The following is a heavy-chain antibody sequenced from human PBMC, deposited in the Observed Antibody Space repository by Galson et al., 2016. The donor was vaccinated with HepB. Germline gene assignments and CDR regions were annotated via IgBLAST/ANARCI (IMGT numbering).Heavy chain of an antibody. Sequence: ETLSLTCGVYGGSFSGYYWSWIRQPPGKGLEWIGEINHSGSTNYNPSLKSRVTISVDTSKNQFSLKLSSVAAADTAVYYCARGTRLAGTYNYYYYGMDVWGQGTTVTVSS. CDR1: GGSFSGYY. CDR2: INHSGST. CDR3: ARGTRLAGTYNYYYYGMDV. D-gene: IGHD6-19*01. J-gene: IGHJ6*02. V-gene: IGHV4-34*01.